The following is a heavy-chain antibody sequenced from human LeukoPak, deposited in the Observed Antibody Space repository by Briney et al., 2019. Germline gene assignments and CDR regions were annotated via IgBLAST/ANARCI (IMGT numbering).Heavy chain of an antibody. Sequence: GGSLRLSCAASGFTFSSYGMHWVRQAPGKGLEWVAVISFDGSNKYYADSVKGRFTISRDNSKNTLYLQMNSLRAEDTAVYYCARRTTYSSSWHRDYWGQGTLVTVSS. CDR1: GFTFSSYG. D-gene: IGHD6-13*01. J-gene: IGHJ4*02. CDR2: ISFDGSNK. CDR3: ARRTTYSSSWHRDY. V-gene: IGHV3-30*03.